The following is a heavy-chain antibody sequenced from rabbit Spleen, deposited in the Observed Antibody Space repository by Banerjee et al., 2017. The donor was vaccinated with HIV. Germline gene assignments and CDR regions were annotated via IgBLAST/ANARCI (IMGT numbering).Heavy chain of an antibody. CDR1: GFSFSVSSY. CDR3: ARDTSSSFSSYGMDL. D-gene: IGHD1-1*01. J-gene: IGHJ6*01. CDR2: IDTGSSGFT. V-gene: IGHV1S45*01. Sequence: QEQLVESGGGLVKPGASLTLICTASGFSFSVSSYMCWVRQAPGKGLEWIACIDTGSSGFTYFASWAKGRFTISKTSSTTVTLQMTSLTAADTATYFCARDTSSSFSSYGMDLWGQGTLVTVS.